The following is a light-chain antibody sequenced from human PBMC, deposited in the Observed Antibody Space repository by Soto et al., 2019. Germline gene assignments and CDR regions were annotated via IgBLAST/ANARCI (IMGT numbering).Light chain of an antibody. CDR1: NSNIGGGYD. V-gene: IGLV1-40*01. CDR3: HSYYSSLSGWV. Sequence: QSVLTQPPSVSGAPGQRVTISCTGYNSNIGGGYDVHWYQQLPGTAPKLLIYGNSNRPSGVPDRFSASKSGTSASLAITGLQADDDSHYYCHSYYSSLSGWVFGGGTNLTVL. CDR2: GNS. J-gene: IGLJ3*02.